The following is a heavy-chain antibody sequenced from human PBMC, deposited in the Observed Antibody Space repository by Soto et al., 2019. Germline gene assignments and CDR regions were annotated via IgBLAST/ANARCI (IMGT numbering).Heavy chain of an antibody. CDR1: GGSINNYY. V-gene: IGHV4-59*01. J-gene: IGHJ4*02. Sequence: PSETLSLTCTVSGGSINNYYWSWIWQPPGKGLEWIGYIYYSGSTNYNPSLKSRVTISVDTSKNQFSLKLSSVTAADTAVYYCARRYGGNFDYWGQGTLVTVSS. CDR3: ARRYGGNFDY. D-gene: IGHD1-26*01. CDR2: IYYSGST.